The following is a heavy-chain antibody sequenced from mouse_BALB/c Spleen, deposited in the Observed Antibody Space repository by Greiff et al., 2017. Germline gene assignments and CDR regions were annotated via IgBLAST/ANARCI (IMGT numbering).Heavy chain of an antibody. CDR2: INPGSGGT. CDR3: ARERDGYYFDY. V-gene: IGHV1-54*01. CDR1: GYTFTSYW. J-gene: IGHJ2*01. D-gene: IGHD2-3*01. Sequence: QVQLQQPGAELVRPGASVKLSCKASGYTFTSYWMNWVKQRPEQGLEWIGVINPGSGGTNYNEKFKGKATLTADKSSSTAYMQLSSLTSDDSAVYFCARERDGYYFDYWGQGTTLTVSS.